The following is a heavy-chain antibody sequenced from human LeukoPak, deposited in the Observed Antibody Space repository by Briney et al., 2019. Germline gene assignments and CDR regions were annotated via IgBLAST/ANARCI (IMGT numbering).Heavy chain of an antibody. Sequence: GGSLRLSCAASGFTFSTNAMSWVRQAPGKGLEWVSAISGRTGSTYYADSVKGRFTISRDNSKNTLYLQMDTLRAEDTAVYYCAKCGSSGCHLIDYWGQGTLVTASS. J-gene: IGHJ4*02. CDR1: GFTFSTNA. CDR3: AKCGSSGCHLIDY. V-gene: IGHV3-23*01. D-gene: IGHD5-12*01. CDR2: ISGRTGST.